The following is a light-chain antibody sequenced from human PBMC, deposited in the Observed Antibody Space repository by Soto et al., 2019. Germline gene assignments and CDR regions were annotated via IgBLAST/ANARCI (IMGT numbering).Light chain of an antibody. CDR1: SSDVGGYDY. V-gene: IGLV2-14*01. CDR2: EVH. CDR3: SSFTGTSALIL. Sequence: QSVVTQPASVSGSPGQSITISCTGTSSDVGGYDYVSWYQQYPGKEPRLIMYEVHNRPSGVSDPFSGSKSGNTASLTSSGLRAEDEGDYFCSSFTGTSALILFGGGTKLTVL. J-gene: IGLJ2*01.